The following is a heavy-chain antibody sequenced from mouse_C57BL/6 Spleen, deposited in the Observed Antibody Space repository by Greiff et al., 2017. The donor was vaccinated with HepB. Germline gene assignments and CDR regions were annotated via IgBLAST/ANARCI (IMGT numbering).Heavy chain of an antibody. V-gene: IGHV14-4*01. CDR3: TTLSTMITNYAMDY. Sequence: EVQLQQSGAELVRPGASVKLSCTASGFNIKDDYMHWVKQRPEQGLEWIGWIDPENGDTEYASKFQGKATITADTSSNTAYLQLSSLTSEDTAVYYCTTLSTMITNYAMDYWGQGTSVTVSS. J-gene: IGHJ4*01. CDR2: IDPENGDT. CDR1: GFNIKDDY. D-gene: IGHD2-4*01.